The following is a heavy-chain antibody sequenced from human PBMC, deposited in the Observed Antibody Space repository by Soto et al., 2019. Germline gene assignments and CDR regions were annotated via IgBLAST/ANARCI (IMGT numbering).Heavy chain of an antibody. CDR3: AREVMTTVNYCDY. D-gene: IGHD4-17*01. J-gene: IGHJ4*02. CDR2: ISYDGSNK. V-gene: IGHV3-30-3*01. CDR1: GFTFSSYA. Sequence: QVQLVESGGGVVQPGRSLRLSCAASGFTFSSYAMHWVRQAPGKGLEWVAVISYDGSNKYYADSVKGRFTISRDNSKNTLYLQLNSLRAEDTAVYYCAREVMTTVNYCDYWGQGTLVTVSS.